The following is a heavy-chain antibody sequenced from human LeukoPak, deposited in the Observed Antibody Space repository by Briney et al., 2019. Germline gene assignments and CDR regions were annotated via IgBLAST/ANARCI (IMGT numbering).Heavy chain of an antibody. Sequence: ASVKVSCKASGYTFTSYYMHWVRQAPGQGLEWMGIINPSGGSTSYPQKFQGRVTMTRDTSTSTVYMELSSLRSEDTAVYYCATAPRYSSSRPPFDYWGQGTLVTVSS. CDR1: GYTFTSYY. D-gene: IGHD6-13*01. J-gene: IGHJ4*02. V-gene: IGHV1-46*01. CDR3: ATAPRYSSSRPPFDY. CDR2: INPSGGST.